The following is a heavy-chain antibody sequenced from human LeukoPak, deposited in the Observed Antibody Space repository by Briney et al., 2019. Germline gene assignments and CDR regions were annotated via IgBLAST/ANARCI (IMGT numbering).Heavy chain of an antibody. CDR3: AKAPYSSSWYLDLGMDV. V-gene: IGHV3-9*01. Sequence: PGGSLRLSCAASGFTFDDYAMHWVRHAPGKGLEWVSGISWNSGSIGYADSVKGRFTISRDNAKNSLYLQMNSLRAEDTALYYCAKAPYSSSWYLDLGMDVWGQGTTVTVSS. CDR2: ISWNSGSI. J-gene: IGHJ6*02. CDR1: GFTFDDYA. D-gene: IGHD6-13*01.